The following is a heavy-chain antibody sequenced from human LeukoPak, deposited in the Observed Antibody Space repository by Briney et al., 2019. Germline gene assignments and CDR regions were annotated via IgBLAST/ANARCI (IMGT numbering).Heavy chain of an antibody. V-gene: IGHV4-34*01. Sequence: PSETLSLTCAVYGGSFSGYYWSWIRQPPGKGLEWIGETNHSGSTNYNPSLKSRVTISVDTSKNQFSLKLSSVTAADTAVYYCARGYRGRFSVWGKGTTVTVSS. D-gene: IGHD3-3*01. CDR1: GGSFSGYY. J-gene: IGHJ6*04. CDR2: TNHSGST. CDR3: ARGYRGRFSV.